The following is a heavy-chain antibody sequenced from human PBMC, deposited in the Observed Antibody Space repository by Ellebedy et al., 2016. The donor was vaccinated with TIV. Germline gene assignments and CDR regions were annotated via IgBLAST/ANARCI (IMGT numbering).Heavy chain of an antibody. V-gene: IGHV1-3*01. Sequence: ASVKVSCKASGYTFSSYAIHWVRQAPGQRLEWMGWINAGNGNTKYSQKFQGRVIITRDTSASTAYMELRGLRSEDTAVFYCARDRGTMGMEGFDIWGQGTTVTVSS. CDR3: ARDRGTMGMEGFDI. D-gene: IGHD3-10*01. CDR1: GYTFSSYA. CDR2: INAGNGNT. J-gene: IGHJ3*02.